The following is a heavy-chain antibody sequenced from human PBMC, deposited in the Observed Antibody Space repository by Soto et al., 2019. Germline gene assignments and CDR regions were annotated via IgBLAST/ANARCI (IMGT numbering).Heavy chain of an antibody. CDR2: IRNSGGST. D-gene: IGHD2-15*01. CDR1: GFTFSNYA. V-gene: IGHV3-23*01. Sequence: EVQLLESGGGLAQPGGSLRLSCVVSGFTFSNYAMSWVRQAPGKGLEWVSGIRNSGGSTYYADSVKGRFTISRDNSQNTRYLQMNSLRAEDTAIYYGAKGDRGYCSGGSCYLGDYWGQGALVTVSS. J-gene: IGHJ4*02. CDR3: AKGDRGYCSGGSCYLGDY.